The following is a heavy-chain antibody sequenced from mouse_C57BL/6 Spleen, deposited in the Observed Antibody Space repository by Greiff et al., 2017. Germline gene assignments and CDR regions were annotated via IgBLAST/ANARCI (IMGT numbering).Heavy chain of an antibody. D-gene: IGHD1-1*01. Sequence: VQLHQPGAELVRPGTSVKLSCKASGYTFTSYWMHWVKQRPGQGLEWIGVIDPSDSYTNYNQKFKGKATLTVDTSSSTAYMQLSSLTSEDSAVYYCARRGGTTVVDYAMDYWGQGTSVTVSS. CDR1: GYTFTSYW. V-gene: IGHV1-59*01. CDR2: IDPSDSYT. J-gene: IGHJ4*01. CDR3: ARRGGTTVVDYAMDY.